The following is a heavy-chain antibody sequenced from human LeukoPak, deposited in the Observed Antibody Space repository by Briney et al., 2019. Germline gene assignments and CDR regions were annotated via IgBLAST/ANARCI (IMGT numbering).Heavy chain of an antibody. J-gene: IGHJ4*02. D-gene: IGHD4-17*01. Sequence: AGGSLRLSCAASGFTFSNYAMHWVRQAPGKGLEWVAVISYDGSNKYYTDSVKGRFTISGDSSKNTLYLQMNSLRPEDTAVYYCARDKSADYGDSYFDSWGQGILVTVSS. CDR3: ARDKSADYGDSYFDS. CDR2: ISYDGSNK. V-gene: IGHV3-30*04. CDR1: GFTFSNYA.